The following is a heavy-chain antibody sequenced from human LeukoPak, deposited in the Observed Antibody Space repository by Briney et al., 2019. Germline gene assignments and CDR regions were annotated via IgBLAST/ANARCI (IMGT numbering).Heavy chain of an antibody. Sequence: SETLSLTCTVTGGSISSYYWSWIRQPPGKGLEWIGYIYYSWCTNSNPSLKSRVTMSVDTSKNQFSLKLRSVTAADTAVYYCARGGSGISNAFDIWGQGTMVTVSS. J-gene: IGHJ3*02. CDR1: GGSISSYY. CDR2: IYYSWCT. D-gene: IGHD3-10*01. CDR3: ARGGSGISNAFDI. V-gene: IGHV4-59*01.